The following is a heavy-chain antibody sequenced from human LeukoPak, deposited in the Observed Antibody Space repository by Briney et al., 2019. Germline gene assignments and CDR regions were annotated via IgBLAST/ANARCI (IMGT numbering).Heavy chain of an antibody. D-gene: IGHD4-11*01. CDR1: GFTSSSYV. Sequence: GGSLILSCAASGFTSSSYVMSSVRQAPGKGLEWVSAIRGSGGSTYYADSVKGRFTISRDNSKNTLYLQMNSLRAEDTAVYYCARGPAYSNYGASYYYYMDVWGKGTTVTVSS. CDR2: IRGSGGST. CDR3: ARGPAYSNYGASYYYYMDV. V-gene: IGHV3-23*01. J-gene: IGHJ6*03.